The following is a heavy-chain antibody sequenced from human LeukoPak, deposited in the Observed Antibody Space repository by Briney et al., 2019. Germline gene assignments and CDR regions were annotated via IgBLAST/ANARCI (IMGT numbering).Heavy chain of an antibody. D-gene: IGHD2-15*01. J-gene: IGHJ4*02. CDR1: GYSFTSYW. V-gene: IGHV5-51*01. CDR2: IYPGDPDT. Sequence: GESLKISCKGSGYSFTSYWIGWVRQMPGKGLEWMGIIYPGDPDTRYSPSFQGQVTISADKSISTAYLQWSSLKTSDTAMYYCARRPSVVTATADDYWGQGTLVTVSS. CDR3: ARRPSVVTATADDY.